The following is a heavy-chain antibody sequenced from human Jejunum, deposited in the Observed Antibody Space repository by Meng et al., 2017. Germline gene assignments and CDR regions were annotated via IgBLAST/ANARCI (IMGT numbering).Heavy chain of an antibody. CDR2: IFSTGST. V-gene: IGHV4-61*02. CDR3: ARADGYIYGYSAFDI. D-gene: IGHD5-18*01. Sequence: LRLSCTVSGGSISSGSFYWSWIRQPAGKGLEWIGRIFSTGSTTYNPSLKSRVTISVDTSKNQFSLKLSSVTAADTAVYYCARADGYIYGYSAFDIWGQGTVVTVSS. CDR1: GGSISSGSFY. J-gene: IGHJ3*02.